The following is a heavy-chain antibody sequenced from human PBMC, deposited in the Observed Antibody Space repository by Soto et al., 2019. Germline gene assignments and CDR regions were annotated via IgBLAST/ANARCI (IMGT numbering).Heavy chain of an antibody. CDR1: GYTFTSYD. CDR3: ARTYSSSSSYFYYYIDV. CDR2: MNPNSGNT. J-gene: IGHJ6*03. D-gene: IGHD6-6*01. Sequence: GASVKVSCKTSGYTFTSYDVNWVRQATGQGLEWMGWMNPNSGNTGYAQKFQGRVTMTRNTSIGTAYMELSSLRSEDTAVYYCARTYSSSSSYFYYYIDVWGKGTTVTV. V-gene: IGHV1-8*01.